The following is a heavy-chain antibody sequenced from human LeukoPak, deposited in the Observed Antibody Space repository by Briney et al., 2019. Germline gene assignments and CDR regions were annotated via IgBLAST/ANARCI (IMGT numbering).Heavy chain of an antibody. CDR1: GGSISSYY. V-gene: IGHV4-59*01. J-gene: IGHJ4*02. D-gene: IGHD2-2*02. CDR3: ARGAYQVLYPTHDY. CDR2: IYYSGGT. Sequence: SETLSLTCTVSGGSISSYYWSWIRQPPGKGLEWIGYIYYSGGTNYNPSLKSRVTISLDTSKSQFSLKLRSVTAADTAVYYCARGAYQVLYPTHDYWGQGTLVTVSS.